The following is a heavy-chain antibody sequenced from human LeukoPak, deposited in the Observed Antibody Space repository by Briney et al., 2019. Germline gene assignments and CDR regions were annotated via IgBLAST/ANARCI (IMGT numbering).Heavy chain of an antibody. J-gene: IGHJ4*02. Sequence: SVKVSCKASGYTFTSNYIHWVRQAPGQGLEWMGGIIPIFGTANYAQKFQGRVTITADESTSTAYMELSSLRSEDTAVYYCARDREIDSYGYFDYWGQGTLVTVSS. CDR3: ARDREIDSYGYFDY. CDR1: GYTFTSNY. CDR2: IIPIFGTA. D-gene: IGHD5-18*01. V-gene: IGHV1-69*13.